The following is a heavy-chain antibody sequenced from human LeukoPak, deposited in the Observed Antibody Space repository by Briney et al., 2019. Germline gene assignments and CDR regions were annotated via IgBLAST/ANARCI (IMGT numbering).Heavy chain of an antibody. CDR3: AREEDYSNSGYWYFDL. J-gene: IGHJ2*01. V-gene: IGHV4-34*01. CDR2: INHSGST. D-gene: IGHD4-11*01. Sequence: SETLSLTCAVYGGSFSGYYWSWLRQPPGKGLEWIGEINHSGSTNYNPSLKSRVTISVDTSKNQFSLKLSSVTAADTAVYYCAREEDYSNSGYWYFDLWGRGTLVTVSS. CDR1: GGSFSGYY.